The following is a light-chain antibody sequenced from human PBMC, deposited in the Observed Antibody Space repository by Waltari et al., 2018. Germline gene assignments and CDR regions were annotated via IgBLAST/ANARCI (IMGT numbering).Light chain of an antibody. V-gene: IGLV6-57*04. J-gene: IGLJ2*01. CDR1: SGSIGSNY. CDR3: QSSDNSPQVI. Sequence: NFLLTQPHSVSESPGKTITISCSRSSGSIGSNYVQWYQQRPGSAPITLIYEDNQRPSGVPDRFSGSIDSSANPASLTIAGLRTEDEADYYCQSSDNSPQVIFGGGTKLAVL. CDR2: EDN.